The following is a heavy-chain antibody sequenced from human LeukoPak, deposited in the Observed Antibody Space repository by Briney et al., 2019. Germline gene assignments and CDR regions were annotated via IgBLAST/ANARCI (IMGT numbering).Heavy chain of an antibody. J-gene: IGHJ6*02. CDR1: GFTFSSYS. CDR3: AREAYCSSTSCYGMDV. Sequence: GGSLRLSCAASGFTFSSYSMNWVRQAPGKGLEWVSSISSSSSYIYYADSVKGRFTISRDNAKNSLYLQMNSLRAEDTAVYYCAREAYCSSTSCYGMDVWGQGTTVTVSS. D-gene: IGHD2-2*01. CDR2: ISSSSSYI. V-gene: IGHV3-21*04.